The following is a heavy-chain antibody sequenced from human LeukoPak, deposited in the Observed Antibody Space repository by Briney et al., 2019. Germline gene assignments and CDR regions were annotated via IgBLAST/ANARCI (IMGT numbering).Heavy chain of an antibody. CDR1: GFPFSSYW. CDR2: INSDGSST. V-gene: IGHV3-74*01. Sequence: GGSLRLSCAASGFPFSSYWMHWVRQAPGKGLVWVSRINSDGSSTSYADSVKGRFTISRDNAKNTLYLQMNSLRAEDTAVYYCARVPGVRGPLNNWGQGTLVTVSS. CDR3: ARVPGVRGPLNN. J-gene: IGHJ4*02. D-gene: IGHD3-10*01.